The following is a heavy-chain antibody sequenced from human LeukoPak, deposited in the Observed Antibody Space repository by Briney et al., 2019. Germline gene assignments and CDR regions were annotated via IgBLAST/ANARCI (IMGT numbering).Heavy chain of an antibody. D-gene: IGHD3-16*01. CDR1: GYTLTELC. CDR2: FDPEDDET. V-gene: IGHV1-24*01. CDR3: ATGYGRSALLSS. J-gene: IGHJ5*02. Sequence: ASVTVTCTVSGYTLTELCMHWVRQAPGEGLELMGGFDPEDDETIYAQKFQGRVTVTEDTSTDTVYMELSSLRSEDTAMYYCATGYGRSALLSSWGQGTLVTVSS.